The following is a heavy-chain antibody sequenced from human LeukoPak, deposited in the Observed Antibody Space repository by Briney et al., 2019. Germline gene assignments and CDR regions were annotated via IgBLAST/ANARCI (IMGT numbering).Heavy chain of an antibody. J-gene: IGHJ4*02. CDR2: INQDGSEK. V-gene: IGHV3-7*01. CDR1: GFTFTEYW. D-gene: IGHD6-13*01. Sequence: GGSLRLSCAASGFTFTEYWMNWVRQAPGKGLEGVASINQDGSEKYYVDSVKGRFTISRDNAQNSLYLQMSYLRAEDTAMFYCARDGVAAGLYFDLWGQGTLVTVSS. CDR3: ARDGVAAGLYFDL.